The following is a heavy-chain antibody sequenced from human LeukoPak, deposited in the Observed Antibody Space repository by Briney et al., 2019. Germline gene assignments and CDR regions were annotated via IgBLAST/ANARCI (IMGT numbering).Heavy chain of an antibody. D-gene: IGHD3-10*02. CDR2: ISGSGGST. V-gene: IGHV3-23*01. CDR1: GFTFSSYA. CDR3: AELGITMIGGV. Sequence: GGSLRLSCAASGFTFSSYAMSWVRQAPGKGREWVSAISGSGGSTYYADSVKGRFTISRDNSKNTLYLQTNSLRAEDTAVYYCAELGITMIGGVWGKGTTVTISS. J-gene: IGHJ6*04.